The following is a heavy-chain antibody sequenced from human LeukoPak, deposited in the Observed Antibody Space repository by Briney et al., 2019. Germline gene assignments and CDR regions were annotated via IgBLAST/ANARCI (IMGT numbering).Heavy chain of an antibody. CDR1: GFTFSSYA. D-gene: IGHD1-1*01. Sequence: PGGSLRLSCAASGFTFSSYAMSWVRQAPGKGLEWVSAISGSGGSTYYADSVKGRFTISRDNSKNTLYLQMNSLRAEDTAVYYCAKGREGGTVASIDYWGQETLVTVSS. V-gene: IGHV3-23*01. CDR3: AKGREGGTVASIDY. CDR2: ISGSGGST. J-gene: IGHJ4*02.